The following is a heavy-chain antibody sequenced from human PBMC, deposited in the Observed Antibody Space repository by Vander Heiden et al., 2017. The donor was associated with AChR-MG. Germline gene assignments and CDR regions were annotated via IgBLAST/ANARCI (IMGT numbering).Heavy chain of an antibody. CDR1: GLTVNSNY. D-gene: IGHD1-26*01. CDR3: ARDRERGWYFDL. CDR2: IYSGGSA. J-gene: IGHJ2*01. Sequence: EVQLVASGGGLIQPGGSLSLSCAASGLTVNSNYRSWVRQAPGKGLEWVSVIYSGGSAYYADSVKGRFTISRDNSKNTLYLQMNSLRAEDTAVYYCARDRERGWYFDLWGRGTLVTVSS. V-gene: IGHV3-53*01.